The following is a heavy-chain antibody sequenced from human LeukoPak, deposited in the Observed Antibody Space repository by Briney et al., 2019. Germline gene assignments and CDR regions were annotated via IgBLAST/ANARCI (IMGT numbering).Heavy chain of an antibody. CDR1: GGSTNSYY. J-gene: IGHJ5*02. Sequence: SETLSLTCTVSGGSTNSYYWSWIRQSPGKGLEWIGYVAYSSSTNYNPSNKSRVTISLDTSKNQFSLKLSSVTAADTAVYYCARTVSGYYFNAWGPGTLVTVSS. CDR3: ARTVSGYYFNA. CDR2: VAYSSST. D-gene: IGHD5-12*01. V-gene: IGHV4-59*01.